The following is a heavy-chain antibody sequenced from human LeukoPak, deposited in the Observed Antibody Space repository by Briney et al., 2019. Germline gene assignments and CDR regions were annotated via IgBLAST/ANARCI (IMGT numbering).Heavy chain of an antibody. CDR1: GYTFTGYY. V-gene: IGHV1-2*02. J-gene: IGHJ6*02. CDR2: INPNSGGT. Sequence: ASVKVSCKASGYTFTGYYMHWVRQAPGQGLEWMGWINPNSGGTNYAQKFQGRVTMTRDTSISTAYMELSRLRSDDTAVYYCARDRPPLSIAVAGHYYYYGMDVWGQGTTVTVSS. D-gene: IGHD6-19*01. CDR3: ARDRPPLSIAVAGHYYYYGMDV.